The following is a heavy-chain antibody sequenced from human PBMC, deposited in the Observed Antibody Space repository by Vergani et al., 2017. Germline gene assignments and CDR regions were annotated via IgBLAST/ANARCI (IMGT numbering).Heavy chain of an antibody. J-gene: IGHJ4*02. D-gene: IGHD3-10*01. CDR3: AMPRANYYGSGSYLRQEEGY. Sequence: QVQLVESGGGVVQPGRSLRLSCAASGFTFSSYAISWVRQAPGQGLEWMGGIIPIFGTANYAQKFQGRVTITADESTSTAYMELSSLRSEDTAVYYCAMPRANYYGSGSYLRQEEGYWGQGTLVTVSS. CDR2: IIPIFGTA. V-gene: IGHV1-69*01. CDR1: GFTFSSYA.